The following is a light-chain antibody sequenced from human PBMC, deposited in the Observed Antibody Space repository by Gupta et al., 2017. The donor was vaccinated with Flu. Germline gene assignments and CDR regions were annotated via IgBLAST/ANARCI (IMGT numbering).Light chain of an antibody. Sequence: DIQMTQSPSSLSASVGDVITITCRASQGIGNYLAWYQQKPGKVPKLLIYAASTVQSGVPSRFSGRGSGTXFTLTIXSRQAEAVATYYCQKDNSAPFTFGXGSRVDVK. CDR2: AAS. CDR1: QGIGNY. J-gene: IGKJ3*01. V-gene: IGKV1-27*01. CDR3: QKDNSAPFT.